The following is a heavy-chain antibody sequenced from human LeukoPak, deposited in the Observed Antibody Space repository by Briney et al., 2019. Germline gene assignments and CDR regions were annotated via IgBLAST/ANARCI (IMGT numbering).Heavy chain of an antibody. J-gene: IGHJ4*02. Sequence: SETLSLTCAVYGGSFSGYFWCWIRQPPGKGLEWIGEINHSGSTNYNPSLKSRVTISVDTSKNQFSLKLSSVTAADTAVYYCARGSNRGRNVVVPAAIKFDYWGQGTLVTVSS. CDR1: GGSFSGYF. D-gene: IGHD2-2*01. CDR3: ARGSNRGRNVVVPAAIKFDY. V-gene: IGHV4-34*01. CDR2: INHSGST.